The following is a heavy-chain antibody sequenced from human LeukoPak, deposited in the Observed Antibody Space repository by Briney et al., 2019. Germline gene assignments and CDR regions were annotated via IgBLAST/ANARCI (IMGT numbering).Heavy chain of an antibody. CDR3: VAWSGYIGYFDY. CDR2: IYYSGST. J-gene: IGHJ4*02. Sequence: PSETLSLTCTVSGGSISSSSYYWSWIRQPPGKGLEWIGYIYYSGSTNYNPSLKSRVTISVDTSKNQSSLKLSSVTAADTAVYYCVAWSGYIGYFDYWGQGTLVTVSS. D-gene: IGHD3-3*01. CDR1: GGSISSSSYY. V-gene: IGHV4-61*01.